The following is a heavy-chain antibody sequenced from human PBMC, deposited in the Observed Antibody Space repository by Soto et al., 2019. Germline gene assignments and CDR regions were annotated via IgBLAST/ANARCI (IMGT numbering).Heavy chain of an antibody. J-gene: IGHJ6*03. CDR2: IYSGGST. CDR1: GFIVSSNY. Sequence: PGESLRLSCAPSGFIVSSNYMSWVRQAPGEGLEWDSFIYSGGSTYYADSVKGRFTISRDNSKNTLYLQMNSLRAEDTAVYYCARDRIVGVVADYYYYMDGWGKGTTLTVSS. D-gene: IGHD2-15*01. CDR3: ARDRIVGVVADYYYYMDG. V-gene: IGHV3-66*01.